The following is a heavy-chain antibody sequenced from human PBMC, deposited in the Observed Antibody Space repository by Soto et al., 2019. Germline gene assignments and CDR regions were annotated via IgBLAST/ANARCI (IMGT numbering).Heavy chain of an antibody. Sequence: GGSLRLSCAASGFTFSRNGMSWVRQAPGKGLDWVSGISGTGRNTYYADSVKGRFTISRDNSKNTLFLQMNSLRVEDTAVYYCAKNGLSDSPSAIDSWGQGTLVTVSS. CDR1: GFTFSRNG. V-gene: IGHV3-23*01. CDR3: AKNGLSDSPSAIDS. J-gene: IGHJ4*02. D-gene: IGHD5-18*01. CDR2: ISGTGRNT.